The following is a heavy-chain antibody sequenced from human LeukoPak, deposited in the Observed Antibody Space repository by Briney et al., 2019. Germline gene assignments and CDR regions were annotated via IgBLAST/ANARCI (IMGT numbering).Heavy chain of an antibody. CDR3: ARDIGAARYFDY. V-gene: IGHV3-30-3*01. Sequence: PGGSLRLSCAASGFPFSGYALHWVRQAPGKGLEWVAVVSYDGTIKYYTDSVKGRFTISTDNSKNTMFLQMNSLRGEDTAVYYCARDIGAARYFDYWGQGTQVTVSS. CDR2: VSYDGTIK. D-gene: IGHD6-13*01. CDR1: GFPFSGYA. J-gene: IGHJ4*02.